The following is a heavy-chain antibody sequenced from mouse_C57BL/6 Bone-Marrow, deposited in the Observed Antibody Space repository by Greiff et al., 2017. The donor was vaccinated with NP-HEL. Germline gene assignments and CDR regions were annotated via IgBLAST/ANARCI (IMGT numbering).Heavy chain of an antibody. CDR1: GYTFTDYN. CDR2: INPNNGGT. J-gene: IGHJ4*01. D-gene: IGHD2-2*01. CDR3: ARRGWLRLYAMDY. V-gene: IGHV1-18*01. Sequence: VQLQQSGPELVKPGASVKIPCKASGYTFTDYNMDWVKQSHGKSLEWIGDINPNNGGTIYNQKIKGKATLTVDKSSSTAYMGLRSLTSEDAAVDYCARRGWLRLYAMDYGGQGTAVTVSS.